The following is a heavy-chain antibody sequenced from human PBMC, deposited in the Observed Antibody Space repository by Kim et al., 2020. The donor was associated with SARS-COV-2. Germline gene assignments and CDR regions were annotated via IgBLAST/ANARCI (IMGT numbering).Heavy chain of an antibody. V-gene: IGHV3-30*18. Sequence: GGSLRLSCAASGFSFRSYGMYWVRQAPGKGLVWVSAISPLGDFTFYADSLEGRFTISRDNSKNTVYLQLNSLRPDDTAVYFCAKRGSDTVTHRYFDSWGQGTLVTVSS. D-gene: IGHD4-17*01. CDR2: ISPLGDFT. J-gene: IGHJ4*02. CDR3: AKRGSDTVTHRYFDS. CDR1: GFSFRSYG.